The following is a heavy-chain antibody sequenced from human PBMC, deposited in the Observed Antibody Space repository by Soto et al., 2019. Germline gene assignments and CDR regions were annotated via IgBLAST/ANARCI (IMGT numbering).Heavy chain of an antibody. V-gene: IGHV3-23*01. Sequence: GGSLRLSCAASGFTFSSYAMSWVRQAPGKGLEWVSAISGSGGSAYYADSVKGRFTISRDDSKNTLYLQMSSLRAEDTAVYYCAKDRAGSSSSRYYYYYMDVWGKGTTVTVSS. CDR1: GFTFSSYA. D-gene: IGHD6-6*01. CDR3: AKDRAGSSSSRYYYYYMDV. J-gene: IGHJ6*03. CDR2: ISGSGGSA.